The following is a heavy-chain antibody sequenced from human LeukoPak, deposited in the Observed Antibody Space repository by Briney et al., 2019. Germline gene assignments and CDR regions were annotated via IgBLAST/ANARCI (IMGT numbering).Heavy chain of an antibody. V-gene: IGHV1-69*04. CDR2: IVPIVEIT. CDR3: ARGNYGDPNWFDP. CDR1: GDTLNNDD. Sequence: HVASVNVSCKASGDTLNNDDITWVRQAPGRGLEWMGRIVPIVEITNYAESFQGRVTITADKSTNTFYMQLASLMSSDTAIYFCARGNYGDPNWFDPWGQGTLVTVSS. J-gene: IGHJ5*02. D-gene: IGHD4-17*01.